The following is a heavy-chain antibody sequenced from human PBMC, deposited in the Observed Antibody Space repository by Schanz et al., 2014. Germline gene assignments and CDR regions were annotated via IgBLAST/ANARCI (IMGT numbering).Heavy chain of an antibody. J-gene: IGHJ3*01. CDR3: DTNSPFRMVRGSNAFDA. Sequence: QVQLLQSGSEVKKPGASVKVSCEISGYTVSALAMHWVRQAPGKGLEWLGCFDVEDGETIYAQKFQGRVTMTEDTSTETANMELSGLRSGDTDVYYCDTNSPFRMVRGSNAFDAWGQGTMVTVSS. CDR1: GYTVSALA. V-gene: IGHV1-24*01. CDR2: FDVEDGET. D-gene: IGHD3-10*01.